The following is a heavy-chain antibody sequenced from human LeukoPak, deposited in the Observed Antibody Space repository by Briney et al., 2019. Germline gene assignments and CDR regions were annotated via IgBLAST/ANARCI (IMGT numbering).Heavy chain of an antibody. V-gene: IGHV3-23*01. Sequence: GGSLRLSCSASGFTFSSYAMSWVRQAPGKGLEWVSVFSGSGDTYYADSVRGRFTISRDNSKNTLYLQMNNLRAEDTAVYYCAIGRYNYGNHYFDFWGQGTLVTVSS. J-gene: IGHJ4*02. D-gene: IGHD5-18*01. CDR1: GFTFSSYA. CDR3: AIGRYNYGNHYFDF. CDR2: FSGSGDT.